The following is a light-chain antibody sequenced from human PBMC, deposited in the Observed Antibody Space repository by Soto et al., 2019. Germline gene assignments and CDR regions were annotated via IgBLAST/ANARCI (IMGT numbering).Light chain of an antibody. CDR3: QQYSTYPLT. V-gene: IGKV1-6*01. J-gene: IGKJ4*01. Sequence: AIQMTQSPSSLSASVGDRVTITCRASQGIRNDLGWYQQKPGKAPKLLIYAASSLQSGVPSRFSGSGSGTDFTLTISSLQPEDSATYYCQQYSTYPLTFGGGTKVDIK. CDR1: QGIRND. CDR2: AAS.